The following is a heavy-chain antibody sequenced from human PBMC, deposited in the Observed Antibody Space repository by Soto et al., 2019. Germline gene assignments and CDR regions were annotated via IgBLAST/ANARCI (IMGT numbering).Heavy chain of an antibody. CDR1: GGSFSGYY. V-gene: IGHV4-34*01. D-gene: IGHD5-18*01. Sequence: SETLSLTCAVYGGSFSGYYWSWIRQPPGKGLEWIGEINHSGSTNYNPSLKSRVTISVDTSKNQFSLKLSSVTAADTAVYYCARGRGYSYGYGRLDYWGQGTLVTVSS. CDR2: INHSGST. J-gene: IGHJ4*02. CDR3: ARGRGYSYGYGRLDY.